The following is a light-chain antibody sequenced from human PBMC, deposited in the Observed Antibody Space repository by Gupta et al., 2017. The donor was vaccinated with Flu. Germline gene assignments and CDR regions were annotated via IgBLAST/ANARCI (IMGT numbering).Light chain of an antibody. CDR3: EAWDNDLSGFL. V-gene: IGLV1-51*01. Sequence: IGNNDGSWYQQLPGTAPKLIIYDNIKRPSGIPDRFYGSKSGTSATLDITGLQTADEADYYCEAWDNDLSGFLFGGVTNVTVL. J-gene: IGLJ3*02. CDR2: DNI. CDR1: IGNND.